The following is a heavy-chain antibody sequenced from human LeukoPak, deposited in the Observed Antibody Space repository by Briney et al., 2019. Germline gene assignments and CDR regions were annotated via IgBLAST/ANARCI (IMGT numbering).Heavy chain of an antibody. CDR2: ISYDGSTK. D-gene: IGHD6-13*01. V-gene: IGHV3-30*18. J-gene: IGHJ4*02. CDR3: AKPLQYSSRWYFDY. CDR1: GFTLSSYS. Sequence: GGSLRLSCAASGFTLSSYSMSWVRQAPGKGLEWVAVISYDGSTKYYADSVKGRFTISRDNSKNTLYLQMDSLRAEDTAVYYCAKPLQYSSRWYFDYWGQGTLVTVSS.